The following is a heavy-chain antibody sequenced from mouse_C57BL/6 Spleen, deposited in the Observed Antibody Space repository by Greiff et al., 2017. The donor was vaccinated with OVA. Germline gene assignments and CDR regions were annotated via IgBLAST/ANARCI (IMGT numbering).Heavy chain of an antibody. J-gene: IGHJ2*01. CDR1: GYAFTNYL. CDR3: AREGANWDY. V-gene: IGHV1-54*01. CDR2: INPGSGGT. D-gene: IGHD4-1*01. Sequence: QVQLQQSGAELVRPGTSVKVSCKASGYAFTNYLIEWVKQRPGQGLEWIGVINPGSGGTNYNEKFKGKATLTADKASSTAYMQLSSLTSEDSAVYFCAREGANWDYWGQGTTLTVSS.